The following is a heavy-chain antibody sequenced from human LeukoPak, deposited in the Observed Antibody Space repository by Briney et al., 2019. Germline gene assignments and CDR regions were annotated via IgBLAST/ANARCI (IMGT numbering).Heavy chain of an antibody. D-gene: IGHD3-10*01. CDR2: IGSSGSYM. CDR3: AREDYSSGNPTIDT. Sequence: GGSLRLSCAASGFTFSRYAMKWVRQAPGKGLEWVSCIGSSGSYMYYADSVKGRFTISRDNAKNPLYLQMDSLRAEDGAVYYCAREDYSSGNPTIDTWGQGTLVTVSS. V-gene: IGHV3-21*01. J-gene: IGHJ5*02. CDR1: GFTFSRYA.